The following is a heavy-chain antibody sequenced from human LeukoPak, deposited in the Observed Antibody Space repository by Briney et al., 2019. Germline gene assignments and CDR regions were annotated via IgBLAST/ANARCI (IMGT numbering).Heavy chain of an antibody. D-gene: IGHD5-12*01. Sequence: GGSLRLSCAASGFTFSSYWMHWVRQAPGKGLVWVSYISGDGSRTTYADSVKGRFTISRDNAKNTLDLQMNSLRAEDTAVYYCARAGGIESAFDWGQGTLVTVSS. CDR3: ARAGGIESAFD. CDR2: ISGDGSRT. J-gene: IGHJ4*02. CDR1: GFTFSSYW. V-gene: IGHV3-74*01.